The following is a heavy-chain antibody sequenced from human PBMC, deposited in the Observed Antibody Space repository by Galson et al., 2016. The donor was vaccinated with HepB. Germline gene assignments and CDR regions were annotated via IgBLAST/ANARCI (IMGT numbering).Heavy chain of an antibody. V-gene: IGHV3-30*03. Sequence: SLRLSCAASGFTFSNYGMHWVRQAPGKGLGWVAIISYDGSDKYYPESVRGRFTISRDNSKNTLYLQMNSLRAEDTAVYYCARDLPLLGWGQGTLVTVSS. CDR2: ISYDGSDK. D-gene: IGHD2-15*01. CDR1: GFTFSNYG. CDR3: ARDLPLLG. J-gene: IGHJ4*02.